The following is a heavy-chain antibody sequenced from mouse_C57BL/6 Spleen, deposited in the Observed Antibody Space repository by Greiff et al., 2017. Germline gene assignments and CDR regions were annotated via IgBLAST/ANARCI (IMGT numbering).Heavy chain of an antibody. V-gene: IGHV1-26*01. D-gene: IGHD1-1*01. CDR3: ARDYGSSYSGAY. CDR1: GYTFTDYY. J-gene: IGHJ3*01. CDR2: INPNNGGT. Sequence: VQLQQSGPELVKPGASVKISCKASGYTFTDYYMNWVKQSHGKSLEWIGDINPNNGGTSYNQKFKGKATLTVDKSSSTAYMELRSLTSEDSAVYYCARDYGSSYSGAYGGQGTLVTVSA.